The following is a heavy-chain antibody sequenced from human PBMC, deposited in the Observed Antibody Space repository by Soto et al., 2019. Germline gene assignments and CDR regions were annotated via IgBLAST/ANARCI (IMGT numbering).Heavy chain of an antibody. CDR2: IGTAGDT. CDR3: AREARGDYGDYVFDY. CDR1: GFTFSSYD. V-gene: IGHV3-13*01. D-gene: IGHD4-17*01. J-gene: IGHJ4*02. Sequence: ESGGGLVQPGGSLRLSCAASGFTFSSYDMHWVRQATGKGLEWVSAIGTAGDTYYPGSVKGRFTISRENAKNSLYLQMNSLRAGDTAVYYCAREARGDYGDYVFDYWGQGTLVTVSS.